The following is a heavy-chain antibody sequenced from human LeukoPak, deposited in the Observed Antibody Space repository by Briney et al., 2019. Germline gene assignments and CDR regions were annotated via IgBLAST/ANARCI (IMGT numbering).Heavy chain of an antibody. CDR3: ARGIVLMVYAMRSYYYYMDV. CDR2: ISDGGDRT. Sequence: PGGSLRLSCAASGFTFNNYGMSWVRQAPGKGLEWLSSISDGGDRTFYAASVKGRFTISRDNSKNTLFLQMNSLRAEDTAVYYCARGIVLMVYAMRSYYYYMDVWGKGTTVTVSS. CDR1: GFTFNNYG. V-gene: IGHV3-23*01. D-gene: IGHD2-8*01. J-gene: IGHJ6*03.